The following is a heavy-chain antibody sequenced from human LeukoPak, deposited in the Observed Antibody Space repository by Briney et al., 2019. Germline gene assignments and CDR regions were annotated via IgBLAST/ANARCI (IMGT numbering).Heavy chain of an antibody. V-gene: IGHV3-23*01. CDR3: AKSRTVVVTAQFDY. Sequence: GGSPRLSCAASGFTFSSYAMSWVRQAPGKGLEWVSAISGSGGSTYYADSVKGRFTISRDNSKNTLYLQMNSLRAEDTAVYYCAKSRTVVVTAQFDYWGQGTLVTVSS. D-gene: IGHD2-21*02. CDR1: GFTFSSYA. J-gene: IGHJ4*02. CDR2: ISGSGGST.